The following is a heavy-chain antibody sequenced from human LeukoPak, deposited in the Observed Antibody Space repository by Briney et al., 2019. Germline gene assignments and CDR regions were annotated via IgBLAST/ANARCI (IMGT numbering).Heavy chain of an antibody. J-gene: IGHJ4*02. Sequence: GGSLRLSCAASGFAFSGYWMSWVRQAPGKGLEWVANINEDGTKKHYLDSVEGRFTISRDNAKNSLYLQMNSLRAEDTAVYYCARALSRGYSGYDYGLGYWGQGTLVTVSS. CDR1: GFAFSGYW. D-gene: IGHD5-12*01. CDR3: ARALSRGYSGYDYGLGY. CDR2: INEDGTKK. V-gene: IGHV3-7*03.